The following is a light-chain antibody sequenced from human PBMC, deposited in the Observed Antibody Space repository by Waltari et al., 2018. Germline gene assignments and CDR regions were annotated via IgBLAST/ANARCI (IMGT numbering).Light chain of an antibody. J-gene: IGLJ1*01. CDR1: SSDVGGYNY. CDR3: SSYRKSSTAGGV. CDR2: DVT. Sequence: QSALTQPASVSGSPGQSITISCTGTSSDVGGYNYVSWYQQHPGKAPKLMSYDVTHRASGVSSRFTGSKSCNTASLTISGLQTDDEADYYCSSYRKSSTAGGVFGTGTKVTVL. V-gene: IGLV2-14*03.